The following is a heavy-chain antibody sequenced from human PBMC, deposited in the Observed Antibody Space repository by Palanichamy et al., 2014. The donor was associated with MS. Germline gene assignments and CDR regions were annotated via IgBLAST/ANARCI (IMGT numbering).Heavy chain of an antibody. CDR3: VRNDPQDRAIDL. V-gene: IGHV5-51*03. CDR2: MFPGDYDT. J-gene: IGHJ3*01. Sequence: EVQLVQSGAEVKKPGEPLKLSCQAWGYLFTAYWIGWVRQVPGKGLEWMGIMFPGDYDTRLNPSLQGRVSIEVDKSISTAFLQFSSLKTSDTGIYYCVRNDPQDRAIDLWGQGTMVTVSS. CDR1: GYLFTAYW.